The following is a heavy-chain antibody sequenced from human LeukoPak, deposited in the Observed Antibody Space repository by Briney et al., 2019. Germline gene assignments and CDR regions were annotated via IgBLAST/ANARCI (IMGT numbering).Heavy chain of an antibody. CDR1: GFTFSAYN. V-gene: IGHV3-21*04. Sequence: GGSLRLSCAASGFTFSAYNMNWVRRTPGKGLEWVSSITTSSNYIFYADSVRGRFTISRDNAKNSLYLQMNSLRAEDTAVYYCAKDDGWVQYANWGQGTLVTVSS. D-gene: IGHD5-24*01. J-gene: IGHJ4*02. CDR3: AKDDGWVQYAN. CDR2: ITTSSNYI.